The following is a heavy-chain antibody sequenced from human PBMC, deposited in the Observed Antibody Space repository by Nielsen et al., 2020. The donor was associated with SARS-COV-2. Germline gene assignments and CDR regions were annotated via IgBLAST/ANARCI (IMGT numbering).Heavy chain of an antibody. CDR1: GFTFSSYW. CDR3: ASNIGYCSGGSCYSYYYYYGMDV. D-gene: IGHD2-15*01. J-gene: IGHJ6*02. CDR2: IKQDGSEK. V-gene: IGHV3-7*03. Sequence: GESLKISCAASGFTFSSYWMSWVRQAPGKGLEWVANIKQDGSEKYYVDSVKGRFTISRDNAKNSLYLQMNSLRAEDTAVYYCASNIGYCSGGSCYSYYYYYGMDVGGQGTTVTVSS.